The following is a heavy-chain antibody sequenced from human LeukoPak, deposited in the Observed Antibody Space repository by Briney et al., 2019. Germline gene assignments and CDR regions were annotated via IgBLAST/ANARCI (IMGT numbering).Heavy chain of an antibody. CDR3: AKDTLSLGYSYGS. J-gene: IGHJ4*02. V-gene: IGHV3-23*01. Sequence: PGGSLRLSCAASGYTFSSYAMSWVRQAPGKGLEGVSAISGSGGSTYYAGSVKGRFTISRDNSKNTLYLQMNSLRAEDTAVYYCAKDTLSLGYSYGSGGQGTLLTVSS. CDR1: GYTFSSYA. D-gene: IGHD5-18*01. CDR2: ISGSGGST.